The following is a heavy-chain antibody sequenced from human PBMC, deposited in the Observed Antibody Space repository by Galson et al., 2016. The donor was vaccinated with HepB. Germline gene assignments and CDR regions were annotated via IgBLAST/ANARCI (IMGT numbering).Heavy chain of an antibody. V-gene: IGHV3-66*01. CDR1: GINFNSFA. CDR3: AVIGDVSRD. CDR2: IYRGGST. D-gene: IGHD2-21*01. J-gene: IGHJ4*02. Sequence: SLRLSCAASGINFNSFAMIWVRQAPGKGLEWVSLIYRGGSTKYADSVKGRFTISRDNSKNTLYLQMSSLKVENTAVYYCAVIGDVSRDWGQGILVTVSS.